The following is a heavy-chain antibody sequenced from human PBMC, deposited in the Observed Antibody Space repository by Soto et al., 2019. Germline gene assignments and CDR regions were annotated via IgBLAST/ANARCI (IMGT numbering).Heavy chain of an antibody. Sequence: ETLSLACTASDGSFGGSGVFWACVRQAPGKGLVWIVNIDYSGTAYFNPSLGTRGTFPVDTSKNQFSLSLYSVTAADEAIYVCARTTGRHLDFWGQGILVTVSS. D-gene: IGHD4-4*01. CDR2: IDYSGTA. V-gene: IGHV4-39*01. CDR1: DGSFGGSGVF. J-gene: IGHJ4*02. CDR3: ARTTGRHLDF.